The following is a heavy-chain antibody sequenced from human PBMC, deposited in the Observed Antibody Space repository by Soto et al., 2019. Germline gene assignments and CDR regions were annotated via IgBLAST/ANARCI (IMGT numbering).Heavy chain of an antibody. V-gene: IGHV4-59*08. Sequence: KPSETLSLTCTVSGGSISSYYWSWIRQPPGKGLEWIGYIYYSGSTNYNPSLKSRVTISVDTSKNQFSLKLSSVTAADTAVYYCARGCRLWFGSSYYYYRMDVWGQETTVTVSS. J-gene: IGHJ6*02. CDR3: ARGCRLWFGSSYYYYRMDV. CDR2: IYYSGST. CDR1: GGSISSYY. D-gene: IGHD3-10*01.